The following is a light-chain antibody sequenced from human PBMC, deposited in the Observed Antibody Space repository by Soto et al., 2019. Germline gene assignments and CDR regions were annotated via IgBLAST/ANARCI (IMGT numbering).Light chain of an antibody. Sequence: DIHLTQSPSTLSASVGDRDTITCRASQSISILLAWYQQKPGKAPNLLIYATSTLETGVPSRFSGSGSGTEFTLTISSLQPDDSATYYCQHYNDFSWTFGQGTKVEIK. J-gene: IGKJ1*01. CDR2: ATS. V-gene: IGKV1-5*03. CDR1: QSISIL. CDR3: QHYNDFSWT.